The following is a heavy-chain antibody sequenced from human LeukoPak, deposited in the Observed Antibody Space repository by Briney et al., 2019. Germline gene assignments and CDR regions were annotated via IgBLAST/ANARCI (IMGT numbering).Heavy chain of an antibody. D-gene: IGHD7-27*01. CDR3: ASNTGTVFDY. Sequence: SETLSLTCTVSGGSISSGNYYWSWIRQPAGKGLEWIGRIYTSGSTSYNPSLKSRVTISVDTSKNQFSLNLTSVTAADTAVYYCASNTGTVFDYWGQGALVTVSS. V-gene: IGHV4-61*02. CDR1: GGSISSGNYY. CDR2: IYTSGST. J-gene: IGHJ4*02.